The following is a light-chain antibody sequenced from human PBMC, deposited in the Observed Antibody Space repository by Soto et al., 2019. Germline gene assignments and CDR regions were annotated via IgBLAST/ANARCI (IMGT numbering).Light chain of an antibody. CDR3: QQYNNWPPDRT. CDR1: QSVGSN. J-gene: IGKJ1*01. Sequence: EIVMTQSPATLSVSPGDRAALSCRASQSVGSNLAWYQQKPGQAHRLLIYGASTRATGIPARFSGSGSGTEVTLTISSLQSEDFVIYFCQQYNNWPPDRTFGQGTKVEIK. V-gene: IGKV3-15*01. CDR2: GAS.